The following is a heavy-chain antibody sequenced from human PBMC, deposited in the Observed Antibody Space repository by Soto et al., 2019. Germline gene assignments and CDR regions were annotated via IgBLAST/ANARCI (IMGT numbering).Heavy chain of an antibody. Sequence: ASVKVSCKASGYTFTSYGISWVRQAPGQGLEWMGWISAYNGNTNYAQKLQGRVTMTQDTSTSTAYMELRSLRSDDTAVYYCARENYIGTYYDILTGYYSSNDYWGQGTLVTVSS. J-gene: IGHJ4*02. CDR2: ISAYNGNT. CDR3: ARENYIGTYYDILTGYYSSNDY. V-gene: IGHV1-18*01. D-gene: IGHD3-9*01. CDR1: GYTFTSYG.